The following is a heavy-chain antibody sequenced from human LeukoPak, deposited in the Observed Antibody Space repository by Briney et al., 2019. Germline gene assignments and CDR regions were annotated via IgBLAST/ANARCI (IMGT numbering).Heavy chain of an antibody. CDR2: ISWNSGSI. V-gene: IGHV3-9*01. Sequence: PGGSLRLSCAASGFTFDDYAMHWVRQAPGKGLEWVSGISWNSGSIGYADSVKGRFTISRDNAKNSLYLQMNSLRAEDTALYYCAKDIGLLHAYYYYGMDVWGQGTTVTVSS. D-gene: IGHD3-22*01. CDR3: AKDIGLLHAYYYYGMDV. J-gene: IGHJ6*02. CDR1: GFTFDDYA.